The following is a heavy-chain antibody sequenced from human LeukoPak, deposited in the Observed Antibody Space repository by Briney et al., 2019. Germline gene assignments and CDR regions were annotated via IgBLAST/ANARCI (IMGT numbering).Heavy chain of an antibody. J-gene: IGHJ4*02. D-gene: IGHD3-16*02. CDR1: GYTFTSYD. CDR3: ARDLRLGELSLYYFDY. V-gene: IGHV1-8*01. CDR2: MNPNSGNT. Sequence: ASVKVSCKASGYTFTSYDINWVRQATGQGLEWMGWMNPNSGNTGYAQKFQGRVTMTRDTSISTAYMELSRLRSDDTAVYYCARDLRLGELSLYYFDYWGQGTLVTVSS.